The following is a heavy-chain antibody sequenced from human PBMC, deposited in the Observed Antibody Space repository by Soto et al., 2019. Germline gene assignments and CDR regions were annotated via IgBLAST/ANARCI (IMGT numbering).Heavy chain of an antibody. CDR3: AKNGDFWSWGMDV. J-gene: IGHJ6*02. V-gene: IGHV3-23*01. D-gene: IGHD3-3*01. CDR2: ISSSGDAT. CDR1: GFTFSTYA. Sequence: PGESLKISCAASGFTFSTYAMTWVRQAPGKGLEWVSIISSSGDATYYLDSVKGRFTISRDNSRNTLHLQMNSLRAEDAAVYFCAKNGDFWSWGMDVWGQGTTVTVSS.